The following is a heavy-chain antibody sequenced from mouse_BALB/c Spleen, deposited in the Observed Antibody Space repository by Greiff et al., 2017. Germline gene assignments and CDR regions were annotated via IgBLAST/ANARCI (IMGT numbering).Heavy chain of an antibody. CDR1: GISITTGNYR. J-gene: IGHJ4*01. CDR3: AREGRLYAMDY. Sequence: EVKLQESGPGLVKPSQTVSLTCTVTGISITTGNYRWSWIRQFPGNKLEWIGYIYYSGTITYNPSLTSRTTITRDTSKNQFFLEMNSLTAEDTATYYCAREGRLYAMDYWGQGTSVTVSS. V-gene: IGHV3-5*02. CDR2: IYYSGTI.